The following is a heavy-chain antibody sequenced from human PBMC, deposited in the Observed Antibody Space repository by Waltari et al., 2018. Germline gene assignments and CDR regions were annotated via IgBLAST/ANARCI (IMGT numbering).Heavy chain of an antibody. CDR1: GFTFSDYD. Sequence: EVQLLESGGGLVQPGGSLRLSCGASGFTFSDYDLSWVRQAPGKGLRYVSSITSGGSTYYADAVKGRFAISRDNSKNTLYLQMNSLGAEDTAVYYCSKLHYDTSGYYGKVDYWGQGTLVTVSS. V-gene: IGHV3-23*01. J-gene: IGHJ4*02. D-gene: IGHD3-22*01. CDR2: ITSGGST. CDR3: SKLHYDTSGYYGKVDY.